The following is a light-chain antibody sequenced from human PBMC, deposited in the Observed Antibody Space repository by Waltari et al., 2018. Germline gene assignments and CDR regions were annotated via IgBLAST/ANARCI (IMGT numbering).Light chain of an antibody. V-gene: IGKV3-20*01. J-gene: IGKJ3*01. CDR3: QQYGAARYT. Sequence: EIVLTQSPGTLSVSPGESATLSCRTSQSVDSFYISWYQQKPGQAPRLICLGASSRATGVPDRFSGSGSGTHFTLTISRLEPEDFAVYYCQQYGAARYTFGPGTRLDLK. CDR1: QSVDSFY. CDR2: GAS.